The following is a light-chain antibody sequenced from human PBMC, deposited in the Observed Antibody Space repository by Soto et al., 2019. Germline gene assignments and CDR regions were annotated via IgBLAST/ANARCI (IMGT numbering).Light chain of an antibody. J-gene: IGLJ7*01. CDR1: SSDVGSYNL. V-gene: IGLV2-23*01. CDR2: EAT. Sequence: QSVLTQPASVSTSPGQSITISCTGTSSDVGSYNLVSWYQQHPGKAPKLMIYEATRRPSGVSNRFSGSKSGNTASLTISGLQAEDEADYYCSAYAGSDTVLFGGGTQLTVL. CDR3: SAYAGSDTVL.